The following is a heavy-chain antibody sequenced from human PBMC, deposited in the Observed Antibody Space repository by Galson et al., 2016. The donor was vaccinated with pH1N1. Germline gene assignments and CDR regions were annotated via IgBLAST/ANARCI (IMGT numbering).Heavy chain of an antibody. D-gene: IGHD1-26*01. CDR2: ISGTGDPT. Sequence: SLRLFCAASGFTFSDYYMYWIRQAPGKGLEWVSTISGTGDPTYYADSVKGRFTISRDNSNNTVYLRMNSLRVEDTAVYYCAKDLGRYSEIDYWGQGTLVTVSS. J-gene: IGHJ4*02. CDR1: GFTFSDYY. V-gene: IGHV3-23*01. CDR3: AKDLGRYSEIDY.